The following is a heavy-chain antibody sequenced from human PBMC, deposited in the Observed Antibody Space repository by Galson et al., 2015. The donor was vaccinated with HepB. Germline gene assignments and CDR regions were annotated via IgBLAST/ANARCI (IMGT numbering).Heavy chain of an antibody. CDR3: ALPSKRLMGDYHDPLHFDL. Sequence: PVKVSCKASGYTLSTYGISWLRQAPGQGLEWIGWNQDYVNSASYAQRFRGRVTMTTDRTTVTAYMELASLTSDDTGMYYCALPSKRLMGDYHDPLHFDLWGRGTLVTVSS. J-gene: IGHJ2*01. D-gene: IGHD4-11*01. CDR2: NQDYVNSA. V-gene: IGHV1-18*01. CDR1: GYTLSTYG.